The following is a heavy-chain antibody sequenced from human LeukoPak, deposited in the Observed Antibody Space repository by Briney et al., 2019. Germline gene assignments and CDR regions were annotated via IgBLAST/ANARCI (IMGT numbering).Heavy chain of an antibody. J-gene: IGHJ3*02. V-gene: IGHV3-53*01. Sequence: PDGSLPLSCSASGFTVSSNYMSWVRQAPGKGLEWVSVIYRAGSTYYADSVKGRCTISRDNSKNTLYLQMNSLRAEDTAVYYCARDLGRYDSNQGPLDAFDIWGQGTMVTVSS. D-gene: IGHD3-22*01. CDR1: GFTVSSNY. CDR3: ARDLGRYDSNQGPLDAFDI. CDR2: IYRAGST.